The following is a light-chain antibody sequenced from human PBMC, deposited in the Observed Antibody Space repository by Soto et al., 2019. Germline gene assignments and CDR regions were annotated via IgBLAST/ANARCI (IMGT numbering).Light chain of an antibody. CDR2: GAS. CDR3: HQYGSSPQT. V-gene: IGKV3-20*01. Sequence: EIVLTQSPGTLSLSPGERATLSCKASQSITKSYLAWYKQKPGQAPRLLVYGASTRATGIPNRFSGSGSGTDFTLTITRLEPEDFAVYYCHQYGSSPQTFGQGTKVEIQ. CDR1: QSITKSY. J-gene: IGKJ1*01.